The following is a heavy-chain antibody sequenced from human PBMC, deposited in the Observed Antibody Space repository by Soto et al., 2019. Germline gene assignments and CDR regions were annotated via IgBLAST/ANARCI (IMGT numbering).Heavy chain of an antibody. V-gene: IGHV1-8*01. CDR1: GYTFTSYD. CDR3: ARGVRGYSSSSHYYYYYMDV. J-gene: IGHJ6*03. Sequence: ASVKVSCKASGYTFTSYDINWVRQATGQGLEWMGWMNPNSGNTGYAQKFQGRVTMTRNTSISTAYMELSSLRSEDTAVYYCARGVRGYSSSSHYYYYYMDVWGKGTTVTVSS. D-gene: IGHD6-6*01. CDR2: MNPNSGNT.